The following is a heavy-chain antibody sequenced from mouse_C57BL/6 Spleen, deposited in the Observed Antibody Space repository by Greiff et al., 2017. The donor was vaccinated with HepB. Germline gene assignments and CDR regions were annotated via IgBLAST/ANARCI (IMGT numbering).Heavy chain of an antibody. CDR1: GYTFTSYW. CDR2: IDPSDSYT. J-gene: IGHJ2*01. Sequence: QVQLQQPGAELVKPGASVKLSCKASGYTFTSYWMQWVKQRPGQGLEWIGEIDPSDSYTNYNQKFKGKATLTVDTSSSTAYMQLSSLTSEDSAVYYCASELGAGRGYFDYWGQGTTLTVSS. V-gene: IGHV1-50*01. D-gene: IGHD4-1*01. CDR3: ASELGAGRGYFDY.